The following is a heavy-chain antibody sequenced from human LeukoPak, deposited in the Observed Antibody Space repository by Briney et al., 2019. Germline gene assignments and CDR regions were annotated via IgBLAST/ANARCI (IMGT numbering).Heavy chain of an antibody. CDR1: GFTFDDYA. Sequence: GGSLRLSCAASGFTFDDYAMHWVRQAPGKGLEWVSLISGDGGSTYYADSVKGRFTISRDNSKNSLYLQMNSLRTEDTALYYCAEDIRPSYSSSWYHNWFDPWGQGTLVTVSS. CDR3: AEDIRPSYSSSWYHNWFDP. CDR2: ISGDGGST. J-gene: IGHJ5*02. D-gene: IGHD6-13*01. V-gene: IGHV3-43*02.